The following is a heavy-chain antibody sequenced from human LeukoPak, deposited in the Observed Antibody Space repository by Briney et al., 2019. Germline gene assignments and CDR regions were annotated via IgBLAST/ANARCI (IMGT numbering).Heavy chain of an antibody. CDR2: ISPSGGST. CDR3: AKDRRVIDY. J-gene: IGHJ4*02. Sequence: GGSLRLSCAASGFTFSTYAMSWVRQAPGKGLEWVSCISPSGGSTYYADSVNGRFTISRDNSKNTLFLQMNSLRVEDTAVYFCAKDRRVIDYWGQGTLVTVSS. CDR1: GFTFSTYA. D-gene: IGHD3-22*01. V-gene: IGHV3-23*01.